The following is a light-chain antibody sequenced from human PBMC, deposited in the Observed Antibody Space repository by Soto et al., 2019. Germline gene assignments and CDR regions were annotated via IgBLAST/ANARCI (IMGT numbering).Light chain of an antibody. J-gene: IGKJ2*01. V-gene: IGKV3-20*01. CDR2: GAS. CDR3: QLYGGLTLYL. Sequence: EIVLTQSPGTLSLSPGEGATLSCRASQSVRSNYLAWYQQKPGQAPRLLIYGASSRATGIPDRFSGSGSGTDFTLTISRLETEDCGVYFCQLYGGLTLYLLGQGTQLEIK. CDR1: QSVRSNY.